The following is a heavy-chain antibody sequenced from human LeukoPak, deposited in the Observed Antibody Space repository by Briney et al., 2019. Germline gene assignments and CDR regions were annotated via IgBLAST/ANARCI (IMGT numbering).Heavy chain of an antibody. CDR3: ARDSYSSSWYAQH. Sequence: GGSLRLSCAASGFTFSSYGMHWVRQAPGKGLEWVAVISYDGSNKYYADSVKGRFTISRDNSKNTLYLQMNSLRAEDTAVYYCARDSYSSSWYAQHWGQGTLVTVSS. CDR2: ISYDGSNK. CDR1: GFTFSSYG. D-gene: IGHD6-13*01. V-gene: IGHV3-30*03. J-gene: IGHJ4*02.